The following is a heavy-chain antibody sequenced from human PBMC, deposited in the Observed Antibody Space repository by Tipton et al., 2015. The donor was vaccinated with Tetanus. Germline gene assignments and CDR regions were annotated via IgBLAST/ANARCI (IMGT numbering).Heavy chain of an antibody. CDR3: ARAAGFLGLTHDF. D-gene: IGHD2/OR15-2a*01. CDR2: IYQTGTT. J-gene: IGHJ4*02. CDR1: GGSMSNNY. Sequence: GLVKPSETLSLTCTVSGGSMSNNYWSWIRKPPGKDLEWIGYIYQTGTTYYNPSLKGRVTISMDRSNTQFSLRLDSLTAADTAVYYCARAAGFLGLTHDFWGRGTLVSVSS. V-gene: IGHV4-30-4*01.